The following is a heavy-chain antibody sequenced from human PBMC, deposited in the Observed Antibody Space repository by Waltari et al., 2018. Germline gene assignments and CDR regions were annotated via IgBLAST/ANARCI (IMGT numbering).Heavy chain of an antibody. CDR2: SKGDGSTT. CDR3: VRFSGGY. J-gene: IGHJ4*02. Sequence: EVQLVESGGGLVQPGGSLRLSCAASGFTFSSYWMHWVRQAPGKGLVWVSNSKGDGSTTSYADSVKGRFTISRDNAKNTLYLQMNSLRVEDTAVYYCVRFSGGYWGQGALVTVSS. CDR1: GFTFSSYW. D-gene: IGHD1-26*01. V-gene: IGHV3-74*01.